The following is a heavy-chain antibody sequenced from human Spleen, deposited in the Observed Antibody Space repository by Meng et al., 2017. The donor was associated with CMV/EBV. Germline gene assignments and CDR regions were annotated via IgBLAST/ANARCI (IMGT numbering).Heavy chain of an antibody. J-gene: IGHJ1*01. CDR3: ARDWGEGVGAEGR. Sequence: ASVKVSCKASGYTFTGYYMHWVRQAPGQGLEWMGWINPNSGGTNYAQKFQGRVTMTRDTSISTAYMELSRLRSDDTAVYYCARDWGEGVGAEGRWGQGTLVTVSS. CDR2: INPNSGGT. V-gene: IGHV1-2*02. CDR1: GYTFTGYY. D-gene: IGHD1-26*01.